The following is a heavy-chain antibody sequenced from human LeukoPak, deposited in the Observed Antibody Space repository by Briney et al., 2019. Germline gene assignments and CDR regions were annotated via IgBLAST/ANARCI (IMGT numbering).Heavy chain of an antibody. CDR1: GLTFSSYG. CDR3: AKDFFRTCYGGNIPPADY. V-gene: IGHV3-30*18. CDR2: ISYDGSNK. J-gene: IGHJ4*02. Sequence: PGGSLVLSCAASGLTFSSYGMHWVRPAPGKGLEWVAVISYDGSNKYYADSVKGRFTISRDNSKNTLYLQMSSLRAEDTAVYYCAKDFFRTCYGGNIPPADYWGQGTLVTVSS. D-gene: IGHD4-23*01.